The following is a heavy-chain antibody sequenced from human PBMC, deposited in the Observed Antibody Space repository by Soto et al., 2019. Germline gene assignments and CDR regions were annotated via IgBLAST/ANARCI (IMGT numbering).Heavy chain of an antibody. CDR1: GGTFSSYA. V-gene: IGHV1-69*06. J-gene: IGHJ6*02. D-gene: IGHD6-13*01. CDR3: ARDLMSHFTTQQVGYYYYGMDV. CDR2: IIPIFGTA. Sequence: QVQLVQSGAEVKKPGSSVKVSCKASGGTFSSYAISWVRQAPGQGLEWMGGIIPIFGTANYAQKFQGRVTITADKSTSTAYMELSSLRSEDTAVYYCARDLMSHFTTQQVGYYYYGMDVWGQGTTVTVSS.